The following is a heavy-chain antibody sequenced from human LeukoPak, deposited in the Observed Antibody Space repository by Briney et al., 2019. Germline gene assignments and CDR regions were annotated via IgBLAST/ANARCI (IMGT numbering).Heavy chain of an antibody. Sequence: GGSLRLSCAPSGVTFRSYVMLWVRQAPGKGLEGVAIIRNDKHNKYYTDPVKGRFTISRDNSNNTLYLQMNSLRAEDTAVYFCAKGTPNDYWGQGTLVTVSS. D-gene: IGHD2-15*01. CDR3: AKGTPNDY. V-gene: IGHV3-30*02. J-gene: IGHJ4*02. CDR1: GVTFRSYV. CDR2: IRNDKHNK.